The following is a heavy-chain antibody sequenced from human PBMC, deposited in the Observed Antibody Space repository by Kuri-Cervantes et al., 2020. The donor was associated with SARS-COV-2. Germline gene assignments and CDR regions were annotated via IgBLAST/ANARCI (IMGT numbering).Heavy chain of an antibody. CDR2: ISYDGSNK. J-gene: IGHJ4*02. V-gene: IGHV3-30*03. CDR1: GFTFSDHY. D-gene: IGHD3-16*02. CDR3: QAQLTFGGVFAQDDY. Sequence: GGSLRLSCAASGFTFSDHYMDWVRQAPGKGLEWVAVISYDGSNKYYADSVKGRFTISRDNSKNTLYLQMNSLRAEDTAVYYCQAQLTFGGVFAQDDYWGQGTLVTVSS.